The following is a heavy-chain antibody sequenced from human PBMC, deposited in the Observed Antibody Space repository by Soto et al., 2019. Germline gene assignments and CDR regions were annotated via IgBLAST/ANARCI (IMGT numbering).Heavy chain of an antibody. D-gene: IGHD2-8*01. CDR1: GDSCAAYG. CDR2: IYPGDSDT. Sequence: GVPLRISCKAAGDSCAAYGSGWVRQMTGKGLEWMGIIYPGDSDTMYSPSFQGQVIISADLSSTTTYLQWSSPKASDTAIYYCAGQHGVDPANGWIDPWGQGTLVTVSS. V-gene: IGHV5-51*01. CDR3: AGQHGVDPANGWIDP. J-gene: IGHJ5*02.